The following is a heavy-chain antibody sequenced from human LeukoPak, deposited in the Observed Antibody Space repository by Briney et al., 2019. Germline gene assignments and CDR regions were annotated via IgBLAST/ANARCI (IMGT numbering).Heavy chain of an antibody. J-gene: IGHJ4*02. V-gene: IGHV3-30*18. CDR2: ISYDGRNM. CDR3: AKPLSSGWSSYYFGD. CDR1: GFAFSTYY. D-gene: IGHD6-19*01. Sequence: GGSLRLSCAASGFAFSTYYIHWVRQPPGKGLEWVAVISYDGRNMYYGDSVKGRFTISRDNSKNTLYLQMNSLRPEDTAVYYCAKPLSSGWSSYYFGDWGQGTLVTVSS.